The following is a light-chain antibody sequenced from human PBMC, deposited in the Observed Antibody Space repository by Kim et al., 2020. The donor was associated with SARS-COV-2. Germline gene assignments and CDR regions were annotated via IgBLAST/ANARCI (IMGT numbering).Light chain of an antibody. Sequence: VALGQTVRITCQGDNLRTYYATWYQQKPGQAPVLVIYGRNNRPSGIPDRFSGSSSGNTASLTITGAQAGDEADYYCNSRDSSDNVVFGGGTKLTVL. CDR3: NSRDSSDNVV. V-gene: IGLV3-19*01. CDR1: NLRTYY. J-gene: IGLJ2*01. CDR2: GRN.